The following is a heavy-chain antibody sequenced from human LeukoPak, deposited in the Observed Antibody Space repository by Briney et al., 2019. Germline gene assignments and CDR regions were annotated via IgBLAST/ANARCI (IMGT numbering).Heavy chain of an antibody. Sequence: ASVKVSCKVSGYRITELSTHWVRQAPGKGLEWMGGFDPGSGEIIYEQKFQDRVTMTEDTSTDTAYMELSSLRSEDTALYYCATGTHYDLLPFWGQGTPVTVSS. CDR1: GYRITELS. J-gene: IGHJ4*02. CDR2: FDPGSGEI. D-gene: IGHD3-9*01. V-gene: IGHV1-24*01. CDR3: ATGTHYDLLPF.